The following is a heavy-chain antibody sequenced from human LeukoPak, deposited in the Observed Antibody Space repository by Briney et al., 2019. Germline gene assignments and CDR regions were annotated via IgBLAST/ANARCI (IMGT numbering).Heavy chain of an antibody. V-gene: IGHV4-30-4*02. D-gene: IGHD3-3*01. Sequence: SETLSLTCTVSSGSISSGDYYWSWIRQPPGKGLEWIGYIYYSGSTYYDSSLKSRVTISVDTSKNQFSLKLSSVTAADTAVYYCARGGDFEALPAVWGQGTTVTVSS. CDR2: IYYSGST. J-gene: IGHJ6*02. CDR3: ARGGDFEALPAV. CDR1: SGSISSGDYY.